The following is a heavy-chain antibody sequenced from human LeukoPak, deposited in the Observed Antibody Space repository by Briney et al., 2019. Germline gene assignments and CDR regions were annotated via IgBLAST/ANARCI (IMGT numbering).Heavy chain of an antibody. D-gene: IGHD6-19*01. Sequence: ASVMVSCKASGYTFTSYGISWVRQAPGQGLEWMGWISAYNGNTNYAQKLQGRVTMTTDTSTSTAYMELRSLRSDDTAVYYCARDVSIAVAGTKYFDYWGQGTLVTVSS. V-gene: IGHV1-18*01. CDR3: ARDVSIAVAGTKYFDY. CDR1: GYTFTSYG. CDR2: ISAYNGNT. J-gene: IGHJ4*02.